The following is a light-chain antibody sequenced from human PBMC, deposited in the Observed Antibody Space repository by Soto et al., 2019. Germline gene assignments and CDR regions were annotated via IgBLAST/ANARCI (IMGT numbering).Light chain of an antibody. CDR2: DVS. J-gene: IGLJ1*01. V-gene: IGLV2-14*01. CDR3: SSYTSSSSLPYV. CDR1: TSDVGGYNY. Sequence: QSALTQPAPVSGSPGQSSTISCTGTTSDVGGYNYVSWYQQHPGNAPKLMIYDVSNRPSGVSNRFSGSKSGNTASLTISALQAEDEADYYCSSYTSSSSLPYVFGTGTKLTVL.